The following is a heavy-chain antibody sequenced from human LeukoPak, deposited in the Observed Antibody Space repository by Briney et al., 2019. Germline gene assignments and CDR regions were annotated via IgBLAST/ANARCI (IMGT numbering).Heavy chain of an antibody. CDR2: ISAYNGNT. Sequence: VASVKVSCKASGYTFTSYGISWVRQAPGQGLECMGWISAYNGNTNFAQKFQDRVTMTTDTSTSTAYMELRSLRSDDTAVYYCARGDAGLRELLYPIDYWGQGTLVTVS. D-gene: IGHD3-10*01. CDR1: GYTFTSYG. CDR3: ARGDAGLRELLYPIDY. V-gene: IGHV1-18*01. J-gene: IGHJ4*02.